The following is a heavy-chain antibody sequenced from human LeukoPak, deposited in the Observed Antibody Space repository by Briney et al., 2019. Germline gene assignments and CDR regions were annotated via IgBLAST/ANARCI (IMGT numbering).Heavy chain of an antibody. CDR3: VREPGPGYFDY. CDR1: GLTFSSHP. Sequence: PGRSLRLSCAASGLTFSSHPMHWVRQAPGKGLEWVAVISQDGSKRHYTDSVKGRFIISRDNSRYTLYLQMNSLRAEDTAVYYCVREPGPGYFDYWGQGTLVTVSS. V-gene: IGHV3-30-3*01. CDR2: ISQDGSKR. J-gene: IGHJ4*02. D-gene: IGHD6-13*01.